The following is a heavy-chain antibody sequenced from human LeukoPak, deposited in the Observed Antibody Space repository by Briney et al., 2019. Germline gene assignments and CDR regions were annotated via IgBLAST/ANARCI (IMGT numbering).Heavy chain of an antibody. D-gene: IGHD6-19*01. Sequence: ASVKVSCKASGYTFTSYAMNWVRQAPGQGLEWMGWISAYNGDTNYAQKLQGRVTMTTDTSTSTAYMELRSLRSDDTAVYYCARDLFRIGKWLAKGLDYWGQGTLVTVAS. J-gene: IGHJ4*02. CDR3: ARDLFRIGKWLAKGLDY. CDR2: ISAYNGDT. CDR1: GYTFTSYA. V-gene: IGHV1-18*01.